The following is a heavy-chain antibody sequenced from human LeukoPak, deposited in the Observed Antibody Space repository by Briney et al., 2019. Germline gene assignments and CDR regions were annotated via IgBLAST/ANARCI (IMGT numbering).Heavy chain of an antibody. D-gene: IGHD1-1*01. V-gene: IGHV5-51*01. J-gene: IGHJ3*02. CDR1: GYIFTSYW. CDR2: IYPGDPDT. Sequence: GESLKISCKGSGYIFTSYWIGWVRQMPGKGLEWMGIIYPGDPDTRYSPSFQGQVTISADTSISTAYLQWSSLKASDTAMYYCASHSDTTTWAFDIWGQGAMVTVSS. CDR3: ASHSDTTTWAFDI.